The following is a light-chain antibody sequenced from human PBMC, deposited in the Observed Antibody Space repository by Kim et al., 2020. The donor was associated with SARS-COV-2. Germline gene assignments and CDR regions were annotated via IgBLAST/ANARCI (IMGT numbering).Light chain of an antibody. J-gene: IGKJ4*01. Sequence: LSPGERAPLSCRASQSVSSYLAWYQQKPGQVPRLLIYDASNRATGIPARFSGSGSGTDFTLTISSLEPEDFAVYYCQQRSNWPPLTFGGGTKLEIK. CDR3: QQRSNWPPLT. CDR1: QSVSSY. CDR2: DAS. V-gene: IGKV3-11*01.